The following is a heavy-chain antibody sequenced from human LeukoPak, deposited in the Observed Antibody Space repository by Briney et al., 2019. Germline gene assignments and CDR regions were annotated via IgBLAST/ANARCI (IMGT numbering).Heavy chain of an antibody. CDR2: IYHSGST. CDR1: GYSISSGYY. J-gene: IGHJ3*02. CDR3: ASPPTSSGSYYDDAFDM. V-gene: IGHV4-38-2*01. D-gene: IGHD1-26*01. Sequence: SETLSLTCAVSGYSISSGYYWGGIRQPPGKGLEWIGSIYHSGSTYYNPSLKSRVTISVDTSKNQFSLKLSSVTAADTAVYYCASPPTSSGSYYDDAFDMWGQGTMVTVSS.